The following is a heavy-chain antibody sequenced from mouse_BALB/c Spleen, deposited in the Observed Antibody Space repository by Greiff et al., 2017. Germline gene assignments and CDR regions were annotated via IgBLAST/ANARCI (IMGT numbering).Heavy chain of an antibody. CDR2: INPSSGYT. Sequence: QVQLKESGAELARPGASVKMSCKASGYTFTSYTMHWVKQRPGQGLEWIGYINPSSGYTNYNQKFKDKATLTADKSSSTAYMQLSSLTSEDSAVYYCARHLYDGYYGYWGQGTTLTVSS. V-gene: IGHV1-4*01. D-gene: IGHD2-3*01. CDR3: ARHLYDGYYGY. CDR1: GYTFTSYT. J-gene: IGHJ2*01.